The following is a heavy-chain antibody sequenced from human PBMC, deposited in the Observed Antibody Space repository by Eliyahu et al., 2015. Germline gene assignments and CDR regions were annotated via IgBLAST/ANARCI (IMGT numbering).Heavy chain of an antibody. Sequence: EWMGWISAYNGNTNYAQKLQGRVTMTTDTSTSTAYMELRSLRSDDTAVYYCARGQSEYSSSYNYYYGMDVWGQGTTVTVSS. CDR3: ARGQSEYSSSYNYYYGMDV. CDR2: ISAYNGNT. V-gene: IGHV1-18*01. D-gene: IGHD6-6*01. J-gene: IGHJ6*02.